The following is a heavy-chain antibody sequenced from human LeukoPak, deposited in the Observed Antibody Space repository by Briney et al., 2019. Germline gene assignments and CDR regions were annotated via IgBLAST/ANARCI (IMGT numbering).Heavy chain of an antibody. J-gene: IGHJ4*02. D-gene: IGHD2-15*01. CDR3: ARGRRGVVVAANNHLDY. CDR1: GGTFSGYY. Sequence: SESLSLTCDVYGGTFSGYYWRWIRQPPGKGLEWMGEINHSGSTHYNPPLKRRVTISVDTSKNQFSLKLRSVTAADAAVYYCARGRRGVVVAANNHLDYWGQGTLVTVSS. CDR2: INHSGST. V-gene: IGHV4-34*01.